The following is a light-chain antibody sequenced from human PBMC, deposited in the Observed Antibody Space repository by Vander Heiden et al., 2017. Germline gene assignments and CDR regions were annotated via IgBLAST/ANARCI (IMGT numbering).Light chain of an antibody. CDR3: CSYAGSSTLLYV. V-gene: IGLV2-23*02. J-gene: IGLJ1*01. CDR1: SSDVGSYNL. Sequence: QSALTQPASVSGSPGQSITISCTGTSSDVGSYNLVSWYQQHPGKAPKLRIYEVSKRPSGVSNRFSGSKSGNTASLTISGLQAEDEADYYCCSYAGSSTLLYVFGTGTKVTVL. CDR2: EVS.